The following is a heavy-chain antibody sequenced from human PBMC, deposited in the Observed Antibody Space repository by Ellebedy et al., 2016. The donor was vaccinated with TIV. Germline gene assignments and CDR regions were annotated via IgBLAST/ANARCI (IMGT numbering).Heavy chain of an antibody. CDR1: GFSFRSYW. V-gene: IGHV3-7*01. Sequence: GGSLRLSRAASGFSFRSYWMSWVRQAPGKGLEWVANIYQDGSDQYYVDSVKGRFTISRDNANKSLFLQMNSLRVEDTAVYYCARRGSYGDYAVQINSWFDRWGRGTLVTVSS. CDR3: ARRGSYGDYAVQINSWFDR. D-gene: IGHD4-17*01. CDR2: IYQDGSDQ. J-gene: IGHJ5*02.